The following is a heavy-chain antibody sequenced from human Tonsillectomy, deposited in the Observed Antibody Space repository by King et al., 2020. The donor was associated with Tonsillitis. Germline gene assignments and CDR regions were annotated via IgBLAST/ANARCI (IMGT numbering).Heavy chain of an antibody. D-gene: IGHD3-22*01. CDR2: IRSKANSYAT. CDR3: TRRGSSGWYFGFD. J-gene: IGHJ4*02. V-gene: IGHV3-73*02. Sequence: EVQLVESGGGLVQPGGSLKLSCAASGFIFSGTAMHWVRQASGKGLEWVGRIRSKANSYATAYAASVKGRFTISRDDSKNMAYLQMNSLKTEDTAVYYCTRRGSSGWYFGFDWGQGTLVTVSS. CDR1: GFIFSGTA.